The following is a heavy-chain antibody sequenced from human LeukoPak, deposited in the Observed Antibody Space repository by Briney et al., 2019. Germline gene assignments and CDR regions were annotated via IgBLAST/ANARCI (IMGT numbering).Heavy chain of an antibody. CDR1: GFRFSGYW. CDR2: INPDGSGK. Sequence: GGSLRLSCAASGFRFSGYWLNWVRQAPGQGLEWVANINPDGSGKYYVDSVKGRFTITRDDAKNSLYLQMNSPRAEDTAVYYCGGGANWGQGTPVTVSS. V-gene: IGHV3-7*04. J-gene: IGHJ4*02. CDR3: GGGAN.